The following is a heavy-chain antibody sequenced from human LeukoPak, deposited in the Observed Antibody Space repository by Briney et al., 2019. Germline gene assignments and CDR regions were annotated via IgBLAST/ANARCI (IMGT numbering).Heavy chain of an antibody. V-gene: IGHV4-59*01. CDR1: GGSISSYY. CDR3: AGDGYGACFYR. D-gene: IGHD4-17*01. J-gene: IGHJ5*02. Sequence: SETLSHTCTLSGGSISSYYSSWIRQPPGKGLEWIGYIYNSGSTSYNPSLKSRVTISVDTSKNQFSLKLSSVTAAGTAVYYCAGDGYGACFYRRGQGILVTVSS. CDR2: IYNSGST.